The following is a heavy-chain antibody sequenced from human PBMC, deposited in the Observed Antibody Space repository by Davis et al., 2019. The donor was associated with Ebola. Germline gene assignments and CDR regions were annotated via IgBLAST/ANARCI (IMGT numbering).Heavy chain of an antibody. J-gene: IGHJ4*02. CDR1: GFTFSKYI. V-gene: IGHV3-21*01. CDR2: ISSSSSHI. Sequence: GESLKISCAASGFTFSKYIMNWVRQAPGKGLEWVSSISSSSSHIYYADSVEGRFTISRDNANNSLYLQMNSLRAEDTAVYYCVRALIWSGYYAAHFGYWGQGTLVTVSS. D-gene: IGHD3-3*01. CDR3: VRALIWSGYYAAHFGY.